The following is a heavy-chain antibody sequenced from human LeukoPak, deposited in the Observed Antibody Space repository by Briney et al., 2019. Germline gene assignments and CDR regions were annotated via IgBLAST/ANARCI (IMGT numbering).Heavy chain of an antibody. J-gene: IGHJ4*02. V-gene: IGHV3-48*03. Sequence: GGSLRLSCEASGFTFSNYEMNWVRQAPGRGLEWVSYISGSGLTMYYADSVKGRFTISRDNAKNSLYLQMNSLRAEDTGVYYCARRTTGDDYWGQGTLVTVSS. CDR3: ARRTTGDDY. CDR1: GFTFSNYE. CDR2: ISGSGLTM. D-gene: IGHD4-17*01.